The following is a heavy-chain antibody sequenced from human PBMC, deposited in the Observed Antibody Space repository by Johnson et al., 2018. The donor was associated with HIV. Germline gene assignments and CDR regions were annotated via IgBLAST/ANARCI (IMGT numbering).Heavy chain of an antibody. D-gene: IGHD3-9*01. J-gene: IGHJ3*02. Sequence: EVQLVESGGGLVQPGGSLRLSCAASGFTFSNYAMSWVRQAPGKGLEWVSSISGSGGSKYYADSAKGRFTISRDNSKNTLYLQMNSLRAEDTAVHYCASEIVYDILTGAFDIWGQGTMVTVSS. V-gene: IGHV3-23*04. CDR1: GFTFSNYA. CDR2: ISGSGGSK. CDR3: ASEIVYDILTGAFDI.